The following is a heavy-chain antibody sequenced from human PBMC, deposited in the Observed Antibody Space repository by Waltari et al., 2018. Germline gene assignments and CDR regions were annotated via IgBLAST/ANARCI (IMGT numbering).Heavy chain of an antibody. Sequence: QLQLQESGPGLVKPSETLSLTCTVSGGSISSSSYYWGWIRQPPGKGLEWIGSIYYSGSTYYNPSLKSRVTISVDTSKNQFSLKLSSVTAADTAVYYCAMYYDILTGYSSFDYWGQGTLVTVSS. D-gene: IGHD3-9*01. CDR2: IYYSGST. CDR1: GGSISSSSYY. V-gene: IGHV4-39*01. CDR3: AMYYDILTGYSSFDY. J-gene: IGHJ4*02.